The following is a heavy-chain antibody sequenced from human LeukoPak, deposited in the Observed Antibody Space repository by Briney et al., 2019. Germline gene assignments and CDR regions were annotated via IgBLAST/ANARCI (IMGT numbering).Heavy chain of an antibody. V-gene: IGHV5-51*01. Sequence: GESLKISCKGSGYSFTSYWIGWVRQMPGNGLEWMGIIYPGDSDTRYSPSFQGQVTISADKSISTAYLQWSSLKASDTAMYYCASATENYYDSSGYYYPYYFDYWGQGTLVTVSS. J-gene: IGHJ4*02. CDR3: ASATENYYDSSGYYYPYYFDY. CDR2: IYPGDSDT. CDR1: GYSFTSYW. D-gene: IGHD3-22*01.